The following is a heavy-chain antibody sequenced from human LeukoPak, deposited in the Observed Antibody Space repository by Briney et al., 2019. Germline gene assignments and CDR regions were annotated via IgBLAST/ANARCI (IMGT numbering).Heavy chain of an antibody. D-gene: IGHD6-13*01. CDR3: AKSGRSNNSGMDV. Sequence: PGGSLRLSCAASGFTFSSYGMHWVRQAPGKGLEWVAVISYDGSNKYYADSVKSRFTISRDNSKNTLYLQMNSLRAEDTAVYYCAKSGRSNNSGMDVWGQGTTVTVSS. V-gene: IGHV3-30*18. J-gene: IGHJ6*02. CDR1: GFTFSSYG. CDR2: ISYDGSNK.